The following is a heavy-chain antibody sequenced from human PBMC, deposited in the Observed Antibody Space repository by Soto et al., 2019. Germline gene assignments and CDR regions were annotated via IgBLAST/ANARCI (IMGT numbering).Heavy chain of an antibody. J-gene: IGHJ5*02. Sequence: PSETLSLTCAVYGGSFSGYYWSWIRQPPGKGLEWIGEINHSGSTNYNPSLKSRVTISVDTSKNQFSLKLSSVTAADTAVYYCARIDDSKNWFDPWGQGTLVTVSS. V-gene: IGHV4-34*01. CDR1: GGSFSGYY. D-gene: IGHD2-21*01. CDR2: INHSGST. CDR3: ARIDDSKNWFDP.